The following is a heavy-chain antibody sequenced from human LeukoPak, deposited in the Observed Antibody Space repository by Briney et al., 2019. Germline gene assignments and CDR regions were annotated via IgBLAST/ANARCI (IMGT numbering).Heavy chain of an antibody. V-gene: IGHV1-18*01. CDR1: GYTFTSYG. Sequence: GASVKVSCKASGYTFTSYGISWVRQAPGQGLEWMGWISAYNGNTNYAQKLQGRVTMTTDTSTSTAYMELRSLRAEDTAVYYCARDPQNPDSSPHWGQGTLVTVSS. CDR2: ISAYNGNT. CDR3: ARDPQNPDSSPH. J-gene: IGHJ1*01. D-gene: IGHD3-22*01.